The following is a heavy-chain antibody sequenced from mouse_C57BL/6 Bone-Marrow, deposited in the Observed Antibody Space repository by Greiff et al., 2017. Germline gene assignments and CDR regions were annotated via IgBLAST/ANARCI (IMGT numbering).Heavy chain of an antibody. D-gene: IGHD1-1*01. Sequence: QVTLKESGPGILQSSQTLSLTCSFSGFSLSTSGMGVSWIRQPSGKGLEWLAHIYWDDDKRYNPSLKSRHTISKDTSRNQVFLKITSVDTADTATYYCARALVATVVPYAMDYWGQGTSVTVSS. CDR1: GFSLSTSGMG. CDR2: IYWDDDK. CDR3: ARALVATVVPYAMDY. V-gene: IGHV8-12*01. J-gene: IGHJ4*01.